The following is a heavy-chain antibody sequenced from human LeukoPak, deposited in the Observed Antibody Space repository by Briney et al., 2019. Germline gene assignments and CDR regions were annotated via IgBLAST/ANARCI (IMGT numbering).Heavy chain of an antibody. J-gene: IGHJ5*02. D-gene: IGHD2-2*02. CDR2: ISWNGGSI. CDR3: AKGEELGYCSSTSCYTNWFDP. Sequence: GRSLRLSCAASGFTFGDYAMHWVRQAPGKGLEWVSGISWNGGSIFYADSVKGRFTISRDNSKNSLYVQMNSLRSEDTALYYCAKGEELGYCSSTSCYTNWFDPWGQGTLVTVSS. V-gene: IGHV3-9*01. CDR1: GFTFGDYA.